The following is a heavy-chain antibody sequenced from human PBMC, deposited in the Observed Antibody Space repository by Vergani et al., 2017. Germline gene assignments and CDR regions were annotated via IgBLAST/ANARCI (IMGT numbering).Heavy chain of an antibody. CDR2: IIPIFGTA. J-gene: IGHJ6*02. V-gene: IGHV1-69*18. Sequence: QVQLVQSGAEVKKPGSSVKVSCKASGGTFSSYAISWVRQAPGQGLEWMGSIIPIFGTANYAQKFQGRVTITADESTGTAYMERSSLRSEDTAVYYCAREDWSGYGIRFYGMDVWGQGTTVTVSS. D-gene: IGHD3-3*01. CDR1: GGTFSSYA. CDR3: AREDWSGYGIRFYGMDV.